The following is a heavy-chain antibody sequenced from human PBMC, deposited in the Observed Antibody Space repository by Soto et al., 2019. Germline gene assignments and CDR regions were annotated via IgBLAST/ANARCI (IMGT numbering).Heavy chain of an antibody. Sequence: ASVKVSCKASGYTFTSYGISWVRQAPGQGLEWMGWISAYNGNTNYAQKLRGRVTMTTDTSTSTAYMELRSLRSDDTAVYYCARDRLRYFDWLGDAFDIWGQGTMVTVSS. D-gene: IGHD3-9*01. CDR2: ISAYNGNT. J-gene: IGHJ3*02. CDR3: ARDRLRYFDWLGDAFDI. CDR1: GYTFTSYG. V-gene: IGHV1-18*01.